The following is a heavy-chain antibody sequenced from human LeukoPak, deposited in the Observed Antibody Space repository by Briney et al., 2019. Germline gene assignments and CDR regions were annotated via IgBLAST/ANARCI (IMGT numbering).Heavy chain of an antibody. Sequence: ASVKVSCKASGYTFTGYYMHWVRQAPGQGLEWIGWINPNSGGTNYAQKFQGTVTMTRDTSISTAYMELSRLRSDDTAVYYCARDLLVYGSGSYPDYWGQGTLVTVSS. CDR3: ARDLLVYGSGSYPDY. J-gene: IGHJ4*02. V-gene: IGHV1-2*02. CDR2: INPNSGGT. CDR1: GYTFTGYY. D-gene: IGHD3-10*01.